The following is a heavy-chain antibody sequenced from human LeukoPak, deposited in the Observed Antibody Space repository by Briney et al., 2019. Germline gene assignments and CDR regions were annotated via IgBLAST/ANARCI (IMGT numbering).Heavy chain of an antibody. CDR3: AKDLNYCSGGSCYLPSLDAFDI. CDR1: GFTFSRYW. Sequence: GGSLRLFCAASGFTFSRYWISWVRQVPGQGLKWVDNIKEDGAVEYYVDSVKGRFTISRDNAKNSLFLQMNSLRAEDTAVYYCAKDLNYCSGGSCYLPSLDAFDIWGQGTMVTVSS. CDR2: IKEDGAVE. V-gene: IGHV3-7*03. D-gene: IGHD2-15*01. J-gene: IGHJ3*02.